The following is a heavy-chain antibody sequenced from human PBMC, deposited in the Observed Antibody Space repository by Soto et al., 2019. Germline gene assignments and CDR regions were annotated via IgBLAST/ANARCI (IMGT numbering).Heavy chain of an antibody. D-gene: IGHD2-15*01. CDR3: ARGDRGGSGSPASYYYSGLDV. J-gene: IGHJ6*02. Sequence: DVQLLESGGHLVQPGGSLRLSCAASGFTFSSYAMSWVRQAPGKGLEWVSSVSAGGDMTYYSDSVKGRFTISRDNSNNVLFLQMNSLRIEDTALYYCARGDRGGSGSPASYYYSGLDVWGLGTTVTVS. CDR2: VSAGGDMT. V-gene: IGHV3-23*01. CDR1: GFTFSSYA.